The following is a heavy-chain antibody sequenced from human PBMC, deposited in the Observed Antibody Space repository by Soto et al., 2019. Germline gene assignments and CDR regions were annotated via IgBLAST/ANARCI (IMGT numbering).Heavy chain of an antibody. V-gene: IGHV4-34*01. CDR2: INHSGST. Sequence: SETLSLTCAVYGMSFSGYYWTWIRQPPGTGLEWIGEINHSGSTNYNPSLKSRVTISVDRSKNQFSLKLSSVTAADTAVYYCAAGGGLPRYYWGQGTLVTVS. CDR3: AAGGGLPRYY. CDR1: GMSFSGYY. D-gene: IGHD5-12*01. J-gene: IGHJ4*02.